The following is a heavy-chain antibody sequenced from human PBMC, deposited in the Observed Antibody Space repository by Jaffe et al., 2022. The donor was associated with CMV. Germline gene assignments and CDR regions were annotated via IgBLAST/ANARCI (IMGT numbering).Heavy chain of an antibody. Sequence: EVQLVESGGGLVTPGGSLRLSCVASGFTFSYYTLNWVRQAPGKGLEWVSSISSSSNSIFYADSVKGRFTISRDNGKKSVYLQMNSLRADDTAMYYCARGYYDSSGYYEYWGQGIVVTISS. J-gene: IGHJ4*02. CDR1: GFTFSYYT. D-gene: IGHD3-22*01. V-gene: IGHV3-21*01. CDR3: ARGYYDSSGYYEY. CDR2: ISSSSNSI.